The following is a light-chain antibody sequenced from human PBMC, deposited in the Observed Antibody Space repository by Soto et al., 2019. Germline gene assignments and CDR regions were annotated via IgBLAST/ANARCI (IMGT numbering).Light chain of an antibody. CDR3: MQALQTPRT. J-gene: IGKJ1*01. CDR1: QSLLHSNGYNY. Sequence: DIVMTQSPLSLPVTPGEPASISCRSSQSLLHSNGYNYLDWYLQKPGQSPQLLIYLGSNRVSGAPDRFSGRGSGTDFTLKISRVEAEDVGVYYCMQALQTPRTFGQGTKVEI. CDR2: LGS. V-gene: IGKV2-28*01.